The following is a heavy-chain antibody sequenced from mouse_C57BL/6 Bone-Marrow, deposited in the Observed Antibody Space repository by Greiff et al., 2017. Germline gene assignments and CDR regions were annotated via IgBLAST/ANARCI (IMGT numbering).Heavy chain of an antibody. Sequence: VQLLQSGAELVQPGASVTMSCTASGYTFTTYPIAWMQQNPGKSLEWIGNFHPYNDDTKYTEKFKGKATLTVKNSSSTVYLELSRLTSDDSAVYYCARNDAGWFADWGQGTLVTVSA. J-gene: IGHJ3*01. CDR1: GYTFTTYP. CDR3: ARNDAGWFAD. V-gene: IGHV1-47*01. CDR2: FHPYNDDT.